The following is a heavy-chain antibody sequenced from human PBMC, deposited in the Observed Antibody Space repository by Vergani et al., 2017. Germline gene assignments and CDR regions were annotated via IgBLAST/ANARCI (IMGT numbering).Heavy chain of an antibody. Sequence: QVQLVQSGAEVKKPGASVKVSCKASGYTFTGYYMHWVRQAPGQGLEWMGWINPNSGGTNYAQKFQGRVTMTRDTSISTAYMELSRLRSDDTAVYYCARAPGYCSSTSCYTPLPDYWGQGTLVTVSS. D-gene: IGHD2-2*02. CDR2: INPNSGGT. J-gene: IGHJ4*02. CDR1: GYTFTGYY. CDR3: ARAPGYCSSTSCYTPLPDY. V-gene: IGHV1-2*02.